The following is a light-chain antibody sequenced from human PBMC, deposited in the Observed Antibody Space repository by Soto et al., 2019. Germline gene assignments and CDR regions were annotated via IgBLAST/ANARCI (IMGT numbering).Light chain of an antibody. CDR2: AAS. Sequence: DIQMTQSPSSLSASVGDRVTITCRASQSISSYLNWYQQKPGKAPKLLIYAASSLQSGVPSRFSGSGSGTDFTLTIRSLQPEDFATYYCQQSYSTPTFGGGTKVDIK. CDR1: QSISSY. CDR3: QQSYSTPT. J-gene: IGKJ4*01. V-gene: IGKV1-39*01.